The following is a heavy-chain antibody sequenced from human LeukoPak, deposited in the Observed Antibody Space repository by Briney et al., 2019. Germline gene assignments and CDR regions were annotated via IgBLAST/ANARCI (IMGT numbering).Heavy chain of an antibody. CDR2: INPNGGGT. J-gene: IGHJ5*02. CDR3: ARTTLQTLGA. V-gene: IGHV1-2*02. D-gene: IGHD3-10*01. CDR1: GYTFTGYY. Sequence: ASVKVSCKASGYTFTGYYMHWVRQAPGQGLEWMGWINPNGGGTNYAQNFQGRVTMTSDTSISTAYMELSRLRSDDTAVYYCARTTLQTLGAWGQGTLVTVSS.